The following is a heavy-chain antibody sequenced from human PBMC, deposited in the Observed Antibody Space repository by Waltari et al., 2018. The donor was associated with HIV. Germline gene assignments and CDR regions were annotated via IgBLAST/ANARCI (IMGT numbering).Heavy chain of an antibody. CDR2: IIPSCGTA. CDR3: ARPRFPTPRDGMDV. V-gene: IGHV1-69*15. J-gene: IGHJ6*02. Sequence: QVQLVQSGAAVKKPGSPVKVSCKASAGTFSSYAIIWVRQAPGEGLEWMGRIIPSCGTANYAQKFQGRVTIPADESTSTAYMELSSLRSEDTAGYYCARPRFPTPRDGMDVWGQGTTVTVSS. D-gene: IGHD2-21*01. CDR1: AGTFSSYA.